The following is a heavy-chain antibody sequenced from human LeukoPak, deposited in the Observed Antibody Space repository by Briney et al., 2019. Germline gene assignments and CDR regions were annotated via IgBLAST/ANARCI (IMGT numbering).Heavy chain of an antibody. D-gene: IGHD4-17*01. CDR1: GFTFSSNY. CDR2: IYSGAGT. CDR3: AKDRGMTTVTYFDY. J-gene: IGHJ4*02. Sequence: PGGSLRLSCAASGFTFSSNYMSCVRQAPGKGLEWVSLIYSGAGTYYADSVKGRFTISRANSKNMLYLQMTSLRAEDTAVYYCAKDRGMTTVTYFDYWGQGTLVTVSS. V-gene: IGHV3-53*01.